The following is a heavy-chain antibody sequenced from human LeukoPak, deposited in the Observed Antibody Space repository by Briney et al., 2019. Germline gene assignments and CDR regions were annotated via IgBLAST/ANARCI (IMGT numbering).Heavy chain of an antibody. CDR1: GFTFSSYG. J-gene: IGHJ4*02. D-gene: IGHD2-2*01. Sequence: GGTLRLSCAASGFTFSSYGMSWVRQAPGKGLEWVSAISGSGGSTYYADSVKGRFTISRDNSKNTLYLQMNRLRAEDTAVYYCARDRWSSTWWISDYWGQGTLVTVSS. CDR2: ISGSGGST. CDR3: ARDRWSSTWWISDY. V-gene: IGHV3-23*01.